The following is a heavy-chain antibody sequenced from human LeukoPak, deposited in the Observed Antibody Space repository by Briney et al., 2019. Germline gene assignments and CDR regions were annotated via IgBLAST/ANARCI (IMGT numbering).Heavy chain of an antibody. Sequence: GASVKVSCKASGYAFTRYDINWVRQATGQGLEWMGWMKPNSGNTGYAQKFQGRVTMTRNTSISTAYMELSSLRSEDTAVYYCARGKPIAVAGTRWFDPWGQGTLVTVSS. V-gene: IGHV1-8*01. CDR2: MKPNSGNT. D-gene: IGHD6-19*01. CDR3: ARGKPIAVAGTRWFDP. J-gene: IGHJ5*02. CDR1: GYAFTRYD.